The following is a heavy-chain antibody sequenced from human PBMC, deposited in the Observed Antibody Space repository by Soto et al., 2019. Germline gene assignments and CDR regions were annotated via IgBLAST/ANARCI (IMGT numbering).Heavy chain of an antibody. J-gene: IGHJ5*02. V-gene: IGHV4-30-2*01. Sequence: QLQLQESGSGLVKPSQTLSLTCAVSGGSISSGGYSWSWIRQPPGKGLEWIGYIYHSGSTYYNPSLKSRVTISVDRSKNQFSLKLSSVTAADTAVYYCARHGIVLGSGRPTHNWFDPWGQGTLVTVSS. CDR1: GGSISSGGYS. D-gene: IGHD3-10*01. CDR2: IYHSGST. CDR3: ARHGIVLGSGRPTHNWFDP.